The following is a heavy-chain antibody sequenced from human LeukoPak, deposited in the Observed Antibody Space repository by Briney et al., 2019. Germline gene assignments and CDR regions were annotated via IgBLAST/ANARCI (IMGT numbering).Heavy chain of an antibody. J-gene: IGHJ4*02. D-gene: IGHD3-16*02. Sequence: SETLSLTCTVSGGSVSSGSYYWSWIRQPPGKGLEWIGYIYYSGSTNYNPSLKSRVTISVDTSKNQFPLKLSSVTAADTAVYYCARNDYVWGSYRLPLYFDYWGQGTLVTVSS. CDR1: GGSVSSGSYY. CDR3: ARNDYVWGSYRLPLYFDY. V-gene: IGHV4-61*01. CDR2: IYYSGST.